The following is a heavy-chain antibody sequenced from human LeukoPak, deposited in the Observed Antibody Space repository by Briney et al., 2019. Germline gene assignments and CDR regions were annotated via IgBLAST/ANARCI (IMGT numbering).Heavy chain of an antibody. CDR2: IWYDGSNK. CDR3: ARGGLWDPLPSKFDY. Sequence: GGSLRLSCAASGFTFSSYGMHWVRQAPGKGLEWVAVIWYDGSNKYYADSVKGRFTISRDNSKNTLYLQMNSLRAEDTAVYYCARGGLWDPLPSKFDYWGQGTLVTVSS. J-gene: IGHJ4*02. D-gene: IGHD1-26*01. CDR1: GFTFSSYG. V-gene: IGHV3-33*01.